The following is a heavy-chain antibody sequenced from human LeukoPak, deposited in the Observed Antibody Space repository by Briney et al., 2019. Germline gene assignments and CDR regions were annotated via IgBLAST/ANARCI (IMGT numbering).Heavy chain of an antibody. V-gene: IGHV3-15*01. CDR1: GFTFSNAW. CDR2: IKGKADRGTT. D-gene: IGHD3-16*01. J-gene: IGHJ4*02. Sequence: GGSLRLSCAASGFTFSNAWMSWVRHAPGKGLEWVGRIKGKADRGTTDYSAPVKGRFTISRDESKNTLYLQMNSLKTEDTAVYYCNTDGSLRGRGGQGTLVTASS. CDR3: NTDGSLRGR.